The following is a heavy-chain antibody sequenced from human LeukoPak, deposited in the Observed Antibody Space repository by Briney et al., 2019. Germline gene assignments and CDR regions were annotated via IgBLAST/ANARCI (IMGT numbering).Heavy chain of an antibody. D-gene: IGHD5-18*01. J-gene: IGHJ4*02. CDR3: ARAGYSYGTGYYFDY. V-gene: IGHV4-59*01. CDR2: VYYTGDT. Sequence: SETLSLTCTVSGGSISNYYWTWIRQPPGKGLEWIGFVYYTGDTSYNPSLKSRVTISLHTSQNQFSLKLSSVTAADTAVYYCARAGYSYGTGYYFDYWGQGTLVTVSS. CDR1: GGSISNYY.